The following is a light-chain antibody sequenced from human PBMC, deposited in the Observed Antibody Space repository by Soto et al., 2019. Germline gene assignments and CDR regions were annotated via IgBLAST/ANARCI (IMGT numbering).Light chain of an antibody. J-gene: IGKJ1*01. Sequence: DIQMTQSPSSLSASVGDSVTIICRSSQNISRFLNWYQQKEGKAPNLLIYAVSSLRTGVPSRFSGSGSETAFTLTTSSLQPPDFATYFCQQSYDSPPTFGQGTKV. CDR2: AVS. V-gene: IGKV1-39*01. CDR1: QNISRF. CDR3: QQSYDSPPT.